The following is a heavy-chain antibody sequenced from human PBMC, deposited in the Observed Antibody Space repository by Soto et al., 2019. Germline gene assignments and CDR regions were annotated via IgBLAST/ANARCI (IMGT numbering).Heavy chain of an antibody. CDR1: GYTFTSYG. J-gene: IGHJ4*02. Sequence: QVQLVQSGAEVKKPGASVKVSCKASGYTFTSYGISWVRQAPGQGLEWMGWISACHGNTKYAQKLQGRVTMTTDPSTSTAYMEVRSLRSDDTAVYYCARDLAVGLVDYWGQGTLVTVSS. CDR3: ARDLAVGLVDY. D-gene: IGHD6-19*01. CDR2: ISACHGNT. V-gene: IGHV1-18*01.